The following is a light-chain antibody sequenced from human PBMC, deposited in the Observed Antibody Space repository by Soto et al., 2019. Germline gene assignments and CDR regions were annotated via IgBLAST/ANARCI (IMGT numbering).Light chain of an antibody. Sequence: EIVLTQSPATLSLSPGEGATLSCRASQSISSHLAWYQQKPGQAPRLLIYDASNRARGIPAKFSGSGSGTDFTLTISSLEPEVFAVYYCQQRSNWRLSFGGGTRVEIK. CDR2: DAS. J-gene: IGKJ4*01. CDR1: QSISSH. CDR3: QQRSNWRLS. V-gene: IGKV3-11*01.